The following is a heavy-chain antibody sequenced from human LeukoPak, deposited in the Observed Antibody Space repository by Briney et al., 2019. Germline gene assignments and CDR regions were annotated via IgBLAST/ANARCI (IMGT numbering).Heavy chain of an antibody. J-gene: IGHJ4*02. Sequence: GGSLRLSCAASGFTFSSYEMNWVRQAPGKGLEWVSYISSSGSTIYYADSVKGRFTISRDNAKNSLYLQMNSLRAEDTAVCYCAKIYSYGSRSFDYWGQGTLVTVSS. D-gene: IGHD5-18*01. CDR3: AKIYSYGSRSFDY. CDR1: GFTFSSYE. V-gene: IGHV3-48*03. CDR2: ISSSGSTI.